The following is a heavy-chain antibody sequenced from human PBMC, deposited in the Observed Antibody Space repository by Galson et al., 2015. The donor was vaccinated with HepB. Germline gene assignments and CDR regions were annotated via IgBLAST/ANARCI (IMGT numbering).Heavy chain of an antibody. CDR2: ISGSGGST. Sequence: SLRLSCAASGFTFSSYAMYWVRQAPGKGLEGVSVISGSGGSTYYADSVKGRFTISRDNSKNTLYLQMNSLRAEDTAVYYCAKDRVVVPAAHRKVDVFDIWGQGTMVTVSS. CDR1: GFTFSSYA. CDR3: AKDRVVVPAAHRKVDVFDI. D-gene: IGHD2-2*01. J-gene: IGHJ3*02. V-gene: IGHV3-23*01.